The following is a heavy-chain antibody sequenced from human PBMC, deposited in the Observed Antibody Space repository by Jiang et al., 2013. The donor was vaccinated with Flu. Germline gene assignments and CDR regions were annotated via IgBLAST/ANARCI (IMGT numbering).Heavy chain of an antibody. D-gene: IGHD6-19*01. CDR3: AREPYSSGWHPPGRAFDI. V-gene: IGHV3-7*01. J-gene: IGHJ3*02. CDR2: IKQDGSEK. Sequence: QLVESGGGLVQPGGSLRLSCAASGFTFSSYWMSWVRQAPGKGLEWVANIKQDGSEKYYVDSVKGRFTISRDNAKNSLYLQMNSLRAEDTAVYYCAREPYSSGWHPPGRAFDIWGQGTMVTVSS. CDR1: GFTFSSYW.